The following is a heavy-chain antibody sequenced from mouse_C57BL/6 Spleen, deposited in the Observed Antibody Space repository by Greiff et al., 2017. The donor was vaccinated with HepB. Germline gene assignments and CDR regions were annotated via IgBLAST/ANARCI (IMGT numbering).Heavy chain of an antibody. CDR1: GFSLTSYA. V-gene: IGHV2-9-1*01. D-gene: IGHD2-4*01. CDR3: ARNSHLLDYDGGFAY. CDR2: IWTGGGT. J-gene: IGHJ3*01. Sequence: VQWVESGPGLVAPSQSLSITCTVSGFSLTSYAISWVRQPPGKGLEWLGVIWTGGGTNYNSAIKSRLSISKDNSKSQVFLKMNSLQTDDTARYYCARNSHLLDYDGGFAYWGQGTLVTVSA.